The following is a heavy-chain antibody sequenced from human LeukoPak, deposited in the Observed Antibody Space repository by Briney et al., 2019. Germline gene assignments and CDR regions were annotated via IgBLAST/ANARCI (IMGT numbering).Heavy chain of an antibody. CDR2: INPNSGGT. V-gene: IGHV1-2*02. CDR1: GYTFTGYY. D-gene: IGHD1-1*01. CDR3: ARGVGKRDRTSFDY. Sequence: GASVKVSRKASGYTFTGYYMHWVRQAPGQGLEWMGWINPNSGGTNYAQKFQGRVTMTRDTSISTAYMELSRLRSDDTAVYYCARGVGKRDRTSFDYWGQGTLVTVSS. J-gene: IGHJ4*02.